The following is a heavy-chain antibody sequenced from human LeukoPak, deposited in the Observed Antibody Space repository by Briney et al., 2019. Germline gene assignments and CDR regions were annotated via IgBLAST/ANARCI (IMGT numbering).Heavy chain of an antibody. D-gene: IGHD1-20*01. CDR3: ARITGDFDY. CDR2: IYYSGST. Sequence: SPSETLSLTCTVSGGSISSSSYYWGWIRQPPGKGLEWIGSIYYSGSTYYNPSLKSRVTIFVDTSKNQFSLKLSSVTAADTAVYYCARITGDFDYWGQGTLVTVSS. CDR1: GGSISSSSYY. V-gene: IGHV4-39*01. J-gene: IGHJ4*02.